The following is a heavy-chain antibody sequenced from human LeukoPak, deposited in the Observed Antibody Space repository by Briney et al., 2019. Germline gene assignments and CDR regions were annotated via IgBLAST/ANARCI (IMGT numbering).Heavy chain of an antibody. CDR2: IYPDGSEK. V-gene: IGHV3-7*01. CDR1: GLTFTDFW. CDR3: SGRDSSRSPRAY. J-gene: IGHJ4*02. Sequence: GGSLRLSCAASGLTFTDFWMNWVRLAPGRGLEWLANIYPDGSEKYYVDSVKGRFAISRDNAKNEVYLEMNSLRAEDTGVYYCSGRDSSRSPRAYWGQGTLVSVSS. D-gene: IGHD2-2*01.